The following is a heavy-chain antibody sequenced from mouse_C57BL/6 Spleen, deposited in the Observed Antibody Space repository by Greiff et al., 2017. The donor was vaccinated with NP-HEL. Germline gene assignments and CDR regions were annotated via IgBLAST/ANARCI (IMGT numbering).Heavy chain of an antibody. CDR1: GYTFTSYW. Sequence: QVQLQQPGAELVKPGASVKVSCKASGYTFTSYWMHWVKQRPGQGLEWIGRIHPSDSDTNYNQKFKGKATLTVDKSSSTAYMQLSSLTSEDAAVYYCAFITTVVATPGYWGQGTTLTVCS. CDR2: IHPSDSDT. CDR3: AFITTVVATPGY. J-gene: IGHJ2*01. D-gene: IGHD1-1*01. V-gene: IGHV1-74*01.